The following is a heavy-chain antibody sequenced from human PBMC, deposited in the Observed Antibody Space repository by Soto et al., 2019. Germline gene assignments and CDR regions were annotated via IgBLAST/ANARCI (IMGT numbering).Heavy chain of an antibody. CDR1: RYIFTGYY. CDR2: INPNSGDT. CDR3: ARSHSAYHYHAMDA. J-gene: IGHJ6*02. V-gene: IGHV1-2*02. Sequence: GASVKVSCKTSRYIFTGYYMHWVRQAPGQGLEWMGWINPNSGDTNYAQRFKGRVSMTSDTSINTAYLGLSRLRPGDTAVFFCARSHSAYHYHAMDAWGQGTPVTV.